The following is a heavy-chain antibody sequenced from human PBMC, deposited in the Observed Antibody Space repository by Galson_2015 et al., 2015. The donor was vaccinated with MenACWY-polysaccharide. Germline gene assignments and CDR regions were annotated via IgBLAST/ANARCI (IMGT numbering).Heavy chain of an antibody. V-gene: IGHV1-18*01. CDR3: ARDSSSWSYPQELKH. D-gene: IGHD6-13*01. CDR2: ISAYNGNT. Sequence: SVKVSCKASGYTFTSYGISWVRQAPGQGLEWMGWISAYNGNTNYAQKLQGRVTMTTDTSTSTAYMELRSLRSDDTAVYYCARDSSSWSYPQELKHWGQGTLVTVSS. CDR1: GYTFTSYG. J-gene: IGHJ4*02.